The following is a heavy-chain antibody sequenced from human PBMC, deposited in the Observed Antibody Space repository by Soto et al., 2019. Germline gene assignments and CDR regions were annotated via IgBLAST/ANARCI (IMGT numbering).Heavy chain of an antibody. CDR3: ARDLRAVAGKLPGY. J-gene: IGHJ4*02. Sequence: VGSLRLSCAASGFTFSSYAMHWVRQAPGKGLEWVAVISYDGSNKYYADSVKGRFTISRDNSKNTLYLQMNSLRAEDTAVYYCARDLRAVAGKLPGYWGQGTLVTVSS. CDR2: ISYDGSNK. D-gene: IGHD6-19*01. CDR1: GFTFSSYA. V-gene: IGHV3-30-3*01.